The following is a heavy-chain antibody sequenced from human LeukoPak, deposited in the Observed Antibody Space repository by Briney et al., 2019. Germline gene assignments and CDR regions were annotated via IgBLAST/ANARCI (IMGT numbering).Heavy chain of an antibody. Sequence: ASVKVSCKVSGYTLTELSMHWVRQAPGKGLEWMGGFDPEDGETIYAQKFQGRVTMTEDTSTDTAYMELSSLRSEDTAVYYCATVMGRMGGSFHWGYYYYGMDVWGQGTTVTVSS. CDR1: GYTLTELS. CDR2: FDPEDGET. V-gene: IGHV1-24*01. D-gene: IGHD1-26*01. CDR3: ATVMGRMGGSFHWGYYYYGMDV. J-gene: IGHJ6*02.